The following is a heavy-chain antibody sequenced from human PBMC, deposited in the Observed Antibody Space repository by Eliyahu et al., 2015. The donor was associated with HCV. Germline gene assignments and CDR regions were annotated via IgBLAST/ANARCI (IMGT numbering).Heavy chain of an antibody. CDR3: ASGGGGIAVTGTGGWFDP. J-gene: IGHJ5*02. CDR2: IHYSGST. Sequence: QVQLQESGPGLVKPSETLSLTCTVSGGSITTYYWSWIRXPPGKGLEWIGYIHYSGSTNYNPSLKSRVTISVDTSKNQLSLNLTSVTAADTAMYYCASGGGGIAVTGTGGWFDPWGQGTLVTVSS. CDR1: GGSITTYY. D-gene: IGHD6-19*01. V-gene: IGHV4-59*01.